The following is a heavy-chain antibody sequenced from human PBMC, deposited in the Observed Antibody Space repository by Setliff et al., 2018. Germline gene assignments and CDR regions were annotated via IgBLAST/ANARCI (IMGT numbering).Heavy chain of an antibody. D-gene: IGHD3-10*01. V-gene: IGHV3-7*01. CDR2: INPHASEK. CDR1: GFSYSNCW. Sequence: PGGSLRLSCTASGFSYSNCWVSWVRQAPGKGLEWLASINPHASEKYYVDSVRGRFTISRDNAKNSLSLQMNSLRTEDTAVYYCFGAGTCSYWGQGTQVTVSS. CDR3: FGAGTCSY. J-gene: IGHJ4*02.